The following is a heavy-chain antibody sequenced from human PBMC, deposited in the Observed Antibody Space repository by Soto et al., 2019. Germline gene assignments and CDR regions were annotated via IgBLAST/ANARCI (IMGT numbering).Heavy chain of an antibody. CDR3: ARVGTLYAMDV. D-gene: IGHD7-27*01. CDR1: GFTFSSSE. J-gene: IGHJ6*02. V-gene: IGHV3-48*03. Sequence: GGSLRLSCVASGFTFSSSEMNWVRQAPGKGLEWVSYISSGGSPANDADSVKGRFTISRDNAKNSLYLQMDSLRAEDTAVYYCARVGTLYAMDVWGQGTTVTVSS. CDR2: ISSGGSPA.